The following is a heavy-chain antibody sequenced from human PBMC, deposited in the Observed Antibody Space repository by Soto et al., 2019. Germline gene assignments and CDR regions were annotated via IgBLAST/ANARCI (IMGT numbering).Heavy chain of an antibody. D-gene: IGHD2-2*01. Sequence: GGSLRLSCAASGCTFSGDLMHWVRQAAGKGLVWVSRINMDGSSTNYADSVKGRFTISRDNAKNTLYLQMNSLRVDDTAVYYCARGPRGLYHHDYWGQGALVTVSS. J-gene: IGHJ4*02. CDR3: ARGPRGLYHHDY. V-gene: IGHV3-74*01. CDR2: INMDGSST. CDR1: GCTFSGDL.